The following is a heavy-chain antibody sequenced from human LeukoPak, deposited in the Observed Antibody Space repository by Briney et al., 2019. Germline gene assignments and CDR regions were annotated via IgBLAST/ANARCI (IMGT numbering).Heavy chain of an antibody. D-gene: IGHD6-13*01. CDR1: GYTFTGYY. CDR2: INPNSGGT. CDR3: ARAARIAAAGTSWFDP. J-gene: IGHJ5*02. V-gene: IGHV1-2*02. Sequence: APVKVSCKASGYTFTGYYMHWVRQAPGQGLEWMGWINPNSGGTNYAQKFQGRVTMTRDTSISTAYMELSRLRSDDTAVYYCARAARIAAAGTSWFDPWGQGTLVTVSS.